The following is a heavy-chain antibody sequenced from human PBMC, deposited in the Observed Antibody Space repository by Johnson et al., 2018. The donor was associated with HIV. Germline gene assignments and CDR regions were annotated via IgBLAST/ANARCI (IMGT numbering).Heavy chain of an antibody. V-gene: IGHV3-30*18. Sequence: VQLVESGGGVVQPGRSLRLSCAASGFTFSSYGMHWVRQAPGKGLEWVAVISYDGSNKYYADSVKGRFTISRDNSKNTLYLQMNSLRAEDRAVYYCAKGLGRAAAGTRNAFDIWGQGTMVTVSS. CDR1: GFTFSSYG. CDR3: AKGLGRAAAGTRNAFDI. J-gene: IGHJ3*02. D-gene: IGHD6-13*01. CDR2: ISYDGSNK.